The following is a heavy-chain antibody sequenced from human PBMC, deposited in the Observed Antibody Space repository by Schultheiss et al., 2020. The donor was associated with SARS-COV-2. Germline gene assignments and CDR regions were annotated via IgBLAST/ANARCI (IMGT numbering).Heavy chain of an antibody. Sequence: SETLSLTCTVSGGSISSGGYYWGWIRQHPGKGLEWIGYIYYSGSTYYNPSLKSRVTISVDTSKNQFSLKLSSVTAADTAVYYCARGTIYYYYYGMDVWGQGTTVTVSS. CDR3: ARGTIYYYYYGMDV. J-gene: IGHJ6*02. D-gene: IGHD1-1*01. CDR1: GGSISSGGYY. V-gene: IGHV4-31*03. CDR2: IYYSGST.